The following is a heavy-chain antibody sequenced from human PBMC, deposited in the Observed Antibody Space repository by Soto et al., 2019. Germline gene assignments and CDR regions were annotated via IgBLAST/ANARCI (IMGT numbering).Heavy chain of an antibody. D-gene: IGHD3-10*01. CDR3: ARSITGSAYFDY. J-gene: IGHJ4*02. CDR1: GDSVSSNSAT. CDR2: TYYRSKWYY. V-gene: IGHV6-1*01. Sequence: PSQTLSLTCVISGDSVSSNSATWNWIRQSPSRGLQWLGRTYYRSKWYYDYAESVKSRITINPDTSKNQFSLQLISVTPEDTAVYYCARSITGSAYFDYWGQGTLVTVSS.